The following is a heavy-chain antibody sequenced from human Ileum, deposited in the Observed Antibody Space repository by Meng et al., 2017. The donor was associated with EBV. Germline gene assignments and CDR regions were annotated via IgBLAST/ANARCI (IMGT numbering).Heavy chain of an antibody. D-gene: IGHD1-7*01. CDR3: ARDRNYVHLFDY. CDR2: IDAANGNT. Sequence: QVQLVQSGAEVKKPGASVKVSCKASGYSFTTYAMHWVRQAPGQRLEWMGWIDAANGNTKYPQKFQGRVTITRDTSASTVFMELSSLISEDTAVYYCARDRNYVHLFDYWGQGTLVTVAS. V-gene: IGHV1-3*01. J-gene: IGHJ4*02. CDR1: GYSFTTYA.